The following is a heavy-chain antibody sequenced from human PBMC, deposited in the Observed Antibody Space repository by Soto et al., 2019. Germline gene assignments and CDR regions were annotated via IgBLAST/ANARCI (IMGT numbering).Heavy chain of an antibody. CDR3: VKASSSWMGFDY. J-gene: IGHJ4*02. Sequence: GGSLRLSCAASGFTFSSYGMHWVRQAPGKGLEWVAVISYDGSNKYYADSVKGRFTISRDNSKNTLYLQMNSLRAEDTAVYYCVKASSSWMGFDYWGQGTLVTVSS. CDR2: ISYDGSNK. V-gene: IGHV3-30*18. CDR1: GFTFSSYG. D-gene: IGHD6-13*01.